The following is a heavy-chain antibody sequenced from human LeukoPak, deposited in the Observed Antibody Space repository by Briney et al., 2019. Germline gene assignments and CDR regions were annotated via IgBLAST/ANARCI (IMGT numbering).Heavy chain of an antibody. D-gene: IGHD5-12*01. Sequence: SQTLSLTCTVSGVSISSGGYYWSWIRQHPGKGLEWIGYIYYSGSTYYHPSLKSRVTISVDTSKNQYSLKLSSVTAADTAVYYCASRIVATHYCWFDPWGQGTLVTVSS. CDR1: GVSISSGGYY. CDR3: ASRIVATHYCWFDP. CDR2: IYYSGST. V-gene: IGHV4-31*03. J-gene: IGHJ5*02.